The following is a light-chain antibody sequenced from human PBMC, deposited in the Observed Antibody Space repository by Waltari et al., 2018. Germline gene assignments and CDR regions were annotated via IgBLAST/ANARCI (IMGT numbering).Light chain of an antibody. J-gene: IGKJ2*01. CDR1: QSVSSNY. V-gene: IGKV3-20*01. CDR3: QQYGSSPPYT. CDR2: GAS. Sequence: EIVLAQSPGTLSLSPGERATLSCRASQSVSSNYLVWYQQRPGQAPRLRIYGASSRATGIPDRFSGSGSGTDFTRTISRLEPEDFAVYYCQQYGSSPPYTFGQGTKLEIK.